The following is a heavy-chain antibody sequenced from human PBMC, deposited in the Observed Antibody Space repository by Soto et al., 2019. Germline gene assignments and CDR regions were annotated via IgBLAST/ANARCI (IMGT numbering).Heavy chain of an antibody. CDR2: ISSSSSTI. Sequence: GGSLRLSCAASGFTFSSYSMNWVRQAPGKGLEWVTYISSSSSTIYYADSVKGRFTISRDNAKNSLYLQMNSLRAEDTAAYYCARDSSLDAFDIWGQGTMVTVSS. CDR3: ARDSSLDAFDI. J-gene: IGHJ3*02. V-gene: IGHV3-48*04. D-gene: IGHD6-13*01. CDR1: GFTFSSYS.